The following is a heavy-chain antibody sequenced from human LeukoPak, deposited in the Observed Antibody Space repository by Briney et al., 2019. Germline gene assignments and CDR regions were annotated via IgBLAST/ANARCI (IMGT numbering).Heavy chain of an antibody. CDR2: IRYDGSNK. CDR3: ARPYYYDSSGSNLDY. J-gene: IGHJ4*02. V-gene: IGHV3-30*02. Sequence: PGGSLRLSCVASGFTFTDHSMHWVRQPPGKGLEWVAFIRYDGSNKYYADSVKGRFTISRDNSKNTLYLQMNSLRAEDTAVYYCARPYYYDSSGSNLDYWGQGTLVTVSS. D-gene: IGHD3-22*01. CDR1: GFTFTDHS.